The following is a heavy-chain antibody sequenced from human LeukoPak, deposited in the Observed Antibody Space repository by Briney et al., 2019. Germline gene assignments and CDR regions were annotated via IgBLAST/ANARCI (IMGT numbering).Heavy chain of an antibody. CDR3: ALRLWSGGGDAFDI. CDR1: GGFISSYY. J-gene: IGHJ3*02. CDR2: IYTSGST. Sequence: SETLSLTCTVSGGFISSYYWSWIRQPAGKGLEWIGRIYTSGSTNYNPSLKSRVTMSVDTSKNQFSLKLSSVTAADTAVYYCALRLWSGGGDAFDIWGQGTMVTVSS. D-gene: IGHD2-15*01. V-gene: IGHV4-4*07.